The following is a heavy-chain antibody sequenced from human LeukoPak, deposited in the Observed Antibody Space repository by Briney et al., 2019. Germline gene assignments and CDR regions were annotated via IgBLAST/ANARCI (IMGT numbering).Heavy chain of an antibody. CDR1: GFTFSSYG. J-gene: IGHJ4*02. CDR2: IWYDGSNK. CDR3: AKDRVTAIPYYFDY. Sequence: PGRSLRLSCAASGFTFSSYGMHWVRQAPGKGLEWVAVIWYDGSNKYYADSVKGRFTISRDNSKNTLYLQMNSLRAEDTAVYYCAKDRVTAIPYYFDYWGQGTPVTVSS. V-gene: IGHV3-33*06. D-gene: IGHD2-21*02.